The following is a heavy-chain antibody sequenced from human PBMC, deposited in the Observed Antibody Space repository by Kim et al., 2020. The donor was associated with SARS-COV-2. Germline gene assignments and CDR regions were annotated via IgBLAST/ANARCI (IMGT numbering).Heavy chain of an antibody. V-gene: IGHV4-31*02. J-gene: IGHJ4*02. Sequence: YNPSLKSRVTISVDTSKNQFSLKLSSVTAADTAVYYCAREGEDTAMGFDYWGQGTLVTVSS. D-gene: IGHD5-18*01. CDR3: AREGEDTAMGFDY.